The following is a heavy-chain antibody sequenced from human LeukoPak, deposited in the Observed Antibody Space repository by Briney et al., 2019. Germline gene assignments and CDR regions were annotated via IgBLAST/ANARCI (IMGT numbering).Heavy chain of an antibody. CDR2: IYYSGST. Sequence: SETLSLTCTVSGGSISSGGYYWSWIRQHPGKGLEWIGYIYYSGSTYYNPSLKSRVTISVDTSKNQFSLRLSSVTAADTAMYYCARRDCSGGSCYFQPWGQGTLVTVSS. CDR1: GGSISSGGYY. CDR3: ARRDCSGGSCYFQP. V-gene: IGHV4-31*03. D-gene: IGHD2-15*01. J-gene: IGHJ1*01.